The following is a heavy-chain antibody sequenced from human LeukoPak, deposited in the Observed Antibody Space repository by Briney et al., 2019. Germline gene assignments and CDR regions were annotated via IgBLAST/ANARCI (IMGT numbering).Heavy chain of an antibody. CDR2: IDYSGRT. Sequence: SETLSLTCTVSGGSTNYYYWSWIRQPPGKGLEWIGYIDYSGRTKYNPSLKSRVTISVDTSKNQFSLKLSSVTATDTAVYYCASDIPTSTTSPPLGYWGQGTLVTVSS. J-gene: IGHJ4*02. CDR1: GGSTNYYY. D-gene: IGHD1-26*01. V-gene: IGHV4-59*12. CDR3: ASDIPTSTTSPPLGY.